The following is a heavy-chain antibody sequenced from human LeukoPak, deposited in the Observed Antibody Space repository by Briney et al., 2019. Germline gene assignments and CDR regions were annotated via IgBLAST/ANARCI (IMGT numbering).Heavy chain of an antibody. CDR1: GYTFTSYG. CDR3: ARVPLHDDSGHYYPH. D-gene: IGHD3-22*01. Sequence: ASVKVSCEPSGYTFTSYGMHWVRQAPGQSLEWMGWINGGNGNTKYSEKFQGRVTIIRDTSASTAYMELSSLRSEDTAVYYCARVPLHDDSGHYYPHWGQGTLVTVSS. CDR2: INGGNGNT. J-gene: IGHJ1*01. V-gene: IGHV1-3*01.